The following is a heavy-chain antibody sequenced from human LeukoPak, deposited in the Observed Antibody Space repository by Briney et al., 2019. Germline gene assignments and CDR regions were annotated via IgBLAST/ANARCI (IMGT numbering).Heavy chain of an antibody. J-gene: IGHJ5*02. CDR2: VHPNTGNT. CDR1: GYPFTTYE. D-gene: IGHD1-14*01. CDR3: ARGPRNDP. V-gene: IGHV1-8*01. Sequence: GGSVKVSCKTSGYPFTTYEINWVRQAAGQGLEWMGWVHPNTGNTAYAQRFQGRVTMTRDTSISTAYMELSSLTSNDTAVYFCARGPRNDPWGQGTLVTVSS.